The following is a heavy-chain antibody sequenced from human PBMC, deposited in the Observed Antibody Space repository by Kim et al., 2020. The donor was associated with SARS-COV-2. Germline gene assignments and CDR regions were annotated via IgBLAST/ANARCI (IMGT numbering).Heavy chain of an antibody. CDR1: GFIFTTYA. V-gene: IGHV3-30-3*01. D-gene: IGHD1-7*01. CDR3: ARDKYNWNSEDAFDV. CDR2: ISFDGSNE. Sequence: GGSLRLSCAASGFIFTTYALHWVRQAPGKGLEWVAVISFDGSNEYYADSVKGRFSISRDNSRNTLYLQMNSLRAEDTAVYYCARDKYNWNSEDAFDVWGQGTIVTVSS. J-gene: IGHJ3*01.